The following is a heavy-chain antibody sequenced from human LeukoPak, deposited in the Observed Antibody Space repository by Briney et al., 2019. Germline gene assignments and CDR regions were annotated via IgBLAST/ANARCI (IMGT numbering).Heavy chain of an antibody. CDR2: IYNSGST. CDR3: ARNSSGIHFDY. V-gene: IGHV4-38-2*01. CDR1: GYSISNTDY. J-gene: IGHJ4*02. D-gene: IGHD3-22*01. Sequence: SETLSLTCAVSGYSISNTDYWGWIRQPPGKGLEWIGSIYNSGSTHYNPSLKSRVTISVDTSMNQFSLKLSSVTAADTAVYYCARNSSGIHFDYWGRGTLVTVSS.